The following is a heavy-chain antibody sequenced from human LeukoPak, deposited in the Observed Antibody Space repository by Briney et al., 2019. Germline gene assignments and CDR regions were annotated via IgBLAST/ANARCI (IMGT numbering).Heavy chain of an antibody. CDR3: ARGTSEGWNSNWFDP. J-gene: IGHJ5*02. CDR2: IFTHCPT. Sequence: LTCXXXGXXXXSYYWSWIRQPAGKGLEWXXRIFTHCPTNYTPSLNSRVTISVATSKNQFSLKFSSVTPAHTAIYYCARGTSEGWNSNWFDPWGQGTLVTVSS. V-gene: IGHV4-4*07. D-gene: IGHD1/OR15-1a*01. CDR1: GXXXXSYY.